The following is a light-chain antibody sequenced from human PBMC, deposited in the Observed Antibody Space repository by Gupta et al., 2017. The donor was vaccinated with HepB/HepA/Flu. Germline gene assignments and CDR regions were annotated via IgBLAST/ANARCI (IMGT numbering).Light chain of an antibody. CDR1: QSLLHSNGYNY. CDR3: MQAIQTPRT. CDR2: LGS. Sequence: DIVMTQSPLSLPVSPGEPASISCRSSQSLLHSNGYNYLDWYLQKPGQSPQLLIYLGSNRACGVPDRFSGSGSGTDFTLKISRVEAEDVGVYYCMQAIQTPRTFGQGTKVEIK. V-gene: IGKV2-28*01. J-gene: IGKJ1*01.